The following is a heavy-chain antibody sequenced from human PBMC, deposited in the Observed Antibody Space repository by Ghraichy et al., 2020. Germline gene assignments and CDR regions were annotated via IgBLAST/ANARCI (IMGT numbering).Heavy chain of an antibody. D-gene: IGHD2-15*01. J-gene: IGHJ5*02. V-gene: IGHV4-30-2*01. CDR2: IYHSGST. CDR1: GGSISSGGYS. CDR3: VRAVVVAATSFNWFDP. Sequence: SETLSLTCAVSGGSISSGGYSWSWFRQPPGKGLEWIVYIYHSGSTYYNPSLKSRVTISVDRSKNQFSLKLSSVTAADTAVYYCVRAVVVAATSFNWFDPWGQGTLVTVSS.